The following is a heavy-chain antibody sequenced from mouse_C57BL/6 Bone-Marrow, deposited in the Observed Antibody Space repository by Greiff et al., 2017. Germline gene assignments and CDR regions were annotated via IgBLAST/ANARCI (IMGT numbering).Heavy chain of an antibody. Sequence: QVQLKQSGAELVRPGASVTLSCKASGYTFTDYEMHWVKQTPVHGLEWIGAIDPETGGTAYNQKFQGKAILTADKSSSTAYMELRSLTSEDSAVYYGTAIRDYCDYWGQGTTLTVSS. CDR1: GYTFTDYE. D-gene: IGHD1-1*01. J-gene: IGHJ2*01. CDR3: TAIRDYCDY. V-gene: IGHV1-15*01. CDR2: IDPETGGT.